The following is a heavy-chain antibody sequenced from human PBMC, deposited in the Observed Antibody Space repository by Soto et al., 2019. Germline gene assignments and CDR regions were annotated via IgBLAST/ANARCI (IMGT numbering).Heavy chain of an antibody. D-gene: IGHD6-13*01. CDR2: IIPIFGTA. Sequence: SVKVSCKASGGTFSSYAISWVRQAPGQGLEWMGGIIPIFGTANYAQKFQGRVTITADESTSTAYMELSSLRSEDTAVYYCARVGIEAAYYYYGMDVWGQGNTVTVSS. J-gene: IGHJ6*02. V-gene: IGHV1-69*13. CDR3: ARVGIEAAYYYYGMDV. CDR1: GGTFSSYA.